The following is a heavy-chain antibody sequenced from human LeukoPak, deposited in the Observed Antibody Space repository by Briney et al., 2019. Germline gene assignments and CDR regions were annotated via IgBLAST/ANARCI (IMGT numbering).Heavy chain of an antibody. J-gene: IGHJ4*02. CDR3: AKVLGVHSSGGFDY. D-gene: IGHD3-22*01. CDR1: GFTFDDYA. V-gene: IGHV3-9*01. CDR2: ISWNSGSI. Sequence: GRSLRLSCAASGFTFDDYAMHWVRRAPGKGLEWVSGISWNSGSIGYADSVKGRFTISRDNAKNSLYLQMNSLRAEDTALYYCAKVLGVHSSGGFDYWGQGTLVTVSS.